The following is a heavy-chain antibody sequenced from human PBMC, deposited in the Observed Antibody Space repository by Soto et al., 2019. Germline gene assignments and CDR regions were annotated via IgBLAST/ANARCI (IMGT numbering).Heavy chain of an antibody. CDR2: LYWDGEK. V-gene: IGHV2-5*02. D-gene: IGHD1-26*01. CDR3: AHRRGAYYFDC. J-gene: IGHJ4*02. Sequence: SGPTVVHPTQTLTLTRTFSRVSLSTSGGGGGWIRQPPGKALEWLPILYWDGEKRYRPSLKNRHTITKDTTKHPVVLTMTNMDPVDTATYYCAHRRGAYYFDCWGLGTLVTVSS. CDR1: RVSLSTSGGG.